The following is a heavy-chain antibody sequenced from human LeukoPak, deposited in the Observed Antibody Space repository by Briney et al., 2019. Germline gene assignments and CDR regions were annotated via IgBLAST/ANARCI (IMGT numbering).Heavy chain of an antibody. D-gene: IGHD5-24*01. J-gene: IGHJ4*02. Sequence: SETLSLTCTVSDDSISTNSYYWTWIRQPPGKGLEWVASLHYSGTPYYSPSLSSRISVFVDTSKRQFSLQVRSVTASDTAMYYCSRGDDSYKQANFWGQGTLVTVSS. CDR1: DDSISTNSYY. CDR3: SRGDDSYKQANF. V-gene: IGHV4-39*01. CDR2: LHYSGTP.